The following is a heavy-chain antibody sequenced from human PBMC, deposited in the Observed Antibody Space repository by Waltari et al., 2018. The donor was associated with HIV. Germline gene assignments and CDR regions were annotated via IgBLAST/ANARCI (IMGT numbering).Heavy chain of an antibody. D-gene: IGHD2-15*01. J-gene: IGHJ6*02. CDR2: IWDDGTNK. CDR1: GFTFSSYG. Sequence: QVQLVESGGGVVQPGRSLRLSCAASGFTFSSYGMHWVRQAPGKGLEWGAVIWDDGTNKYYADSVKGRFTISRDNSKNTLYLQMNSLRAEDTAVYYCARDRSEGGGYYYYGLDVWGQGTTVTVSS. V-gene: IGHV3-33*01. CDR3: ARDRSEGGGYYYYGLDV.